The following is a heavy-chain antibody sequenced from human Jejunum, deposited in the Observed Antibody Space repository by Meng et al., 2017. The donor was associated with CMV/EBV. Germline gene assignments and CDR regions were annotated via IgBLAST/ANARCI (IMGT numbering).Heavy chain of an antibody. CDR3: AKHLGVVVYYYYGMDV. J-gene: IGHJ6*02. Sequence: PFSTSVMRWVRQPPGKGLEWVSVIFSGGTSTYYADSVKGRFTISRDNSKNTLYLQMNSLRAEDTAVYYCAKHLGVVVYYYYGMDVWGQGTTVTVSS. V-gene: IGHV3-23*03. CDR2: IFSGGTST. CDR1: PFSTSV. D-gene: IGHD3-22*01.